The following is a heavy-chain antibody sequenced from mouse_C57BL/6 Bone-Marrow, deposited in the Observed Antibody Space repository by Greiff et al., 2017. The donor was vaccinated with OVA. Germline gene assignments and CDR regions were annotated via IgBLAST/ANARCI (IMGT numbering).Heavy chain of an antibody. Sequence: EVQGVESGGGLVQPKGSLKLSCAASGFSFNTYAMNWVRQAPGKGLEWVARIRSKSNNYATYYADSVKDRFTISRDDSESMLYLQRNNLKTEDTAMYYCVRTGRAGFAYWGQGTLVTVSA. CDR1: GFSFNTYA. CDR3: VRTGRAGFAY. V-gene: IGHV10-1*01. CDR2: IRSKSNNYAT. J-gene: IGHJ3*01. D-gene: IGHD4-1*01.